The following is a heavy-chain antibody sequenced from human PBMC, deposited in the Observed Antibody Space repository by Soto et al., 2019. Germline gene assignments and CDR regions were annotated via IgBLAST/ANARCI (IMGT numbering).Heavy chain of an antibody. J-gene: IGHJ4*02. CDR3: AKRFTLFGEVKLSPDFDY. CDR1: GFTFSSHA. CDR2: ISYSGSNT. Sequence: EVQLLESGGGLVQPEGSLRLSCAASGFTFSSHAMSWVRQAPGKGLEWVSAISYSGSNTYYTDSVKGRFTISRDNSKNTLYLHMNSLSVEDTAIYYCAKRFTLFGEVKLSPDFDYWGQGTMVTVSS. V-gene: IGHV3-23*01. D-gene: IGHD3-3*01.